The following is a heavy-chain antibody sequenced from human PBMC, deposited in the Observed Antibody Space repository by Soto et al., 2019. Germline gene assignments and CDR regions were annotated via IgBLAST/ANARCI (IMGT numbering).Heavy chain of an antibody. Sequence: GGSLRLSCAASGFTFSSYAMHWVRQAPGKGLEWVAVISYDGSNKYYADSVKGRFTISRDNSKNTLYLQMNSLRSEDTAVYYCARGGHGLTFGVVIRFISGAFDIWGQGTMVTV. J-gene: IGHJ3*02. V-gene: IGHV3-30-3*01. CDR1: GFTFSSYA. CDR2: ISYDGSNK. D-gene: IGHD3-3*01. CDR3: ARGGHGLTFGVVIRFISGAFDI.